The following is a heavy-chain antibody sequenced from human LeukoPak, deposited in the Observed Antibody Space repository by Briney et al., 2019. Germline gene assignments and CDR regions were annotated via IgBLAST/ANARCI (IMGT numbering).Heavy chain of an antibody. Sequence: GGSLRLSCADSGFTFSDYYMSWIRQAPGKGLEGVSYISSSGSTIYYADSVKGRFTISRDNAKNSLYLQMNSLRAEDTAVYYCATSPWSGWSDYWGQGTLVTVSS. J-gene: IGHJ4*02. CDR1: GFTFSDYY. CDR2: ISSSGSTI. CDR3: ATSPWSGWSDY. D-gene: IGHD6-19*01. V-gene: IGHV3-11*04.